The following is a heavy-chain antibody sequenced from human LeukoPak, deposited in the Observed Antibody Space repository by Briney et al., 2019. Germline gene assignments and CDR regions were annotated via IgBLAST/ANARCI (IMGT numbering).Heavy chain of an antibody. J-gene: IGHJ4*02. CDR2: INHSGST. CDR3: ARRLPAARGRTEDY. Sequence: PSGTLSLTCAVSGGSISSSNWWSWVRQPPGKGLEWIGEINHSGSTNYNPSLKSRVTISVDTSKNQFSLKLSSVTAADTAVYYCARRLPAARGRTEDYWGQGTLVTVSS. CDR1: GGSISSSNW. D-gene: IGHD2-2*01. V-gene: IGHV4-4*02.